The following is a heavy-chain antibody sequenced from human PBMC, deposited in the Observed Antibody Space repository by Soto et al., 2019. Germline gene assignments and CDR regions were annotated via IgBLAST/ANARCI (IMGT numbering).Heavy chain of an antibody. D-gene: IGHD4-17*01. Sequence: SVKVSCKASGGTFSSYAISWVRQAAGRGLEWKGAIIPIFGTANYEQKFQGRVTITADESTSTAYMELSSLRSEDTAVYYCARDLYGEYEAQTNWFDPWGQGTLGTVSS. V-gene: IGHV1-69*13. CDR2: IIPIFGTA. CDR1: GGTFSSYA. J-gene: IGHJ5*02. CDR3: ARDLYGEYEAQTNWFDP.